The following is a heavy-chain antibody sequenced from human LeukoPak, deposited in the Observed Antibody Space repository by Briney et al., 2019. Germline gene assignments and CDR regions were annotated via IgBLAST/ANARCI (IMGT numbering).Heavy chain of an antibody. CDR1: GFTFSSYG. CDR2: ISGSGGST. V-gene: IGHV3-23*01. D-gene: IGHD3-9*01. CDR3: ARGPDYDILADYFDY. J-gene: IGHJ4*02. Sequence: GGTLRLPCAASGFTFSSYGMSWVRQAPGKGLEWVSAISGSGGSTYYADSVRGRFTISRDNSKNTLFLQMNSLRPEDTAVYYCARGPDYDILADYFDYWGQGTLVTVSS.